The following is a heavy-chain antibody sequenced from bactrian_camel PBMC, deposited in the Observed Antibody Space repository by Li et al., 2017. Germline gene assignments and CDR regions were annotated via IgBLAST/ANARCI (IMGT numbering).Heavy chain of an antibody. CDR3: AAPVMFGDCPTRDAAI. J-gene: IGHJ4*01. CDR2: MSSGGSI. CDR1: AFTFRSYC. Sequence: HVQLVESGGGSVEPGRSRRLSCTASAFTFRSYCMGWYRQAPGKEREGVAAMSSGGSIYYNPSVKGRFSASRDSAKNTLYLQMNNLKPEDTGMYYCAAPVMFGDCPTRDAAIWGQGTQVTVS. V-gene: IGHV3S55*01. D-gene: IGHD3*01.